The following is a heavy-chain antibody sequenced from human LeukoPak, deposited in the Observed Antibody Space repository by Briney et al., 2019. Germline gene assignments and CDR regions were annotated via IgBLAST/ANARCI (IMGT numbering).Heavy chain of an antibody. CDR3: ATSLGINTAMVFDY. D-gene: IGHD5-18*01. J-gene: IGHJ4*02. CDR2: IKQDGSEK. Sequence: PGGSLRLSCAASGSTFSSYWMSWVRQAPGKGLEWVANIKQDGSEKYYVDSVKGRFTISRDNAKNSLYLQMNSLRAEDTAVYYCATSLGINTAMVFDYWGQGTLVTVSS. CDR1: GSTFSSYW. V-gene: IGHV3-7*01.